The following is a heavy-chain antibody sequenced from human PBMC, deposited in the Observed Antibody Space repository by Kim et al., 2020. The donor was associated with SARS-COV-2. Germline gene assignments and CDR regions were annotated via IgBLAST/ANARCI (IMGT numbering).Heavy chain of an antibody. V-gene: IGHV1-69*13. J-gene: IGHJ6*02. D-gene: IGHD5-18*01. Sequence: SVKVSCKASGGTFSSYAISWVRQAPGQGLEWMGGIIPIFGTANYAQKFQGRVTITADESTSTAYMELSSLRSEDTAVYYCARQPSGTAMVPKSYYYYGMDVWGQGTTVTVSS. CDR1: GGTFSSYA. CDR2: IIPIFGTA. CDR3: ARQPSGTAMVPKSYYYYGMDV.